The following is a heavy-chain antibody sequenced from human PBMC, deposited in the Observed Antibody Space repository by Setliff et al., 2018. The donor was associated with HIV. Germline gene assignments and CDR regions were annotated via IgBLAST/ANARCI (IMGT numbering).Heavy chain of an antibody. V-gene: IGHV3-7*01. D-gene: IGHD3-16*01. CDR1: GFTFSTYW. CDR2: IKADGSDN. Sequence: PGGSLRLSCAASGFTFSTYWMGWIRQVPGKGLGWVANIKADGSDNYYVDSVKGRFTISRDNAKNSLYLQMNSLRVEDTAVYYCARVGFGAATWAEYFLHWGQGALVTVSS. J-gene: IGHJ1*01. CDR3: ARVGFGAATWAEYFLH.